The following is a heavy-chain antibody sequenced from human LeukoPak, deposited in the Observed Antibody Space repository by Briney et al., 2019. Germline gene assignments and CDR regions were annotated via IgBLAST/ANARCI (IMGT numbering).Heavy chain of an antibody. J-gene: IGHJ6*04. V-gene: IGHV4-59*01. CDR3: ARDRRLDMDV. CDR2: IYYSGST. D-gene: IGHD2-21*01. CDR1: GGSISSYY. Sequence: PSETLSLTCTVSGGSISSYYWSWIRQPPGKGLEWIGYIYYSGSTNYNPSLKSRVTISVDTSKNQFSLKLSPVTAADTAVYYCARDRRLDMDVWGKGTTVTVSS.